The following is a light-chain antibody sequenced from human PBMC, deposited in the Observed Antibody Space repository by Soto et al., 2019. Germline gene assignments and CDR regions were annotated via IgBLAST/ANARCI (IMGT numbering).Light chain of an antibody. CDR3: HQYNFGSPLT. CDR2: GAS. CDR1: QSISNT. Sequence: EIVITQSPATLSVSPGERATLSCRASQSISNTLACFQQKPGQGPRLLIYGASTRATGIPARVSGSGSGTEFPLTISSLQSEDFAVFYCHQYNFGSPLTFCGGNKVQI. V-gene: IGKV3-15*01. J-gene: IGKJ4*01.